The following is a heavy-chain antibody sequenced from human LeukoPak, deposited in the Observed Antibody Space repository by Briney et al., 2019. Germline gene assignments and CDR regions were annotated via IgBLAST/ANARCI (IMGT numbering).Heavy chain of an antibody. CDR2: INTNTGNP. J-gene: IGHJ4*02. Sequence: ASVKVSCKSSGYTFNNYAMNWVRQAPGQGLEWMGWINTNTGNPTYAQGFTGRFVFSSDTSVSTAYLQISSLKAEDTAVYYCARDRSTYYYDSSGSTPFDYWGQGTLVTVSS. D-gene: IGHD3-22*01. CDR1: GYTFNNYA. CDR3: ARDRSTYYYDSSGSTPFDY. V-gene: IGHV7-4-1*02.